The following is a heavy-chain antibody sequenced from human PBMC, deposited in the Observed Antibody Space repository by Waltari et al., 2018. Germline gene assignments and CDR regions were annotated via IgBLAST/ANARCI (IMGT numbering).Heavy chain of an antibody. D-gene: IGHD6-19*01. Sequence: QVQLVQSGAEVKKPGSSVKVSCKASGGTFSSYAISWVRHAPGQGLEWMGGIIPIFGTANYAQKFQGRVTITTDESTSTAYMELSSLRSEDTAVYYCASGRIAVAGYYFDYWGQGTLVTVSS. CDR2: IIPIFGTA. CDR3: ASGRIAVAGYYFDY. CDR1: GGTFSSYA. J-gene: IGHJ4*02. V-gene: IGHV1-69*05.